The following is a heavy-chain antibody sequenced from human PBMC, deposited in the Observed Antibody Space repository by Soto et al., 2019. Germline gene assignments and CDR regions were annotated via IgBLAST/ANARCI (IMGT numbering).Heavy chain of an antibody. CDR2: ISAYNGNT. CDR1: GYTFTSYG. CDR3: ATALPAGGAHD. D-gene: IGHD3-10*01. J-gene: IGHJ4*02. V-gene: IGHV1-18*01. Sequence: QVQLVQSGAEVKKPGASVKVSCKPSGYTFTSYGISWVRQAPGQGLEWMGWISAYNGNTNYAQKLQGRVTMPTDTSTSTDYMELRSLRSDDTAVYYCATALPAGGAHDWGQGTLVTVSS.